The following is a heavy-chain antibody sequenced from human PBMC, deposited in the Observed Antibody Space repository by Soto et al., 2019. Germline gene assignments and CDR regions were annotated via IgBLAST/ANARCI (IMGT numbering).Heavy chain of an antibody. CDR3: AILGGTYYAFDF. CDR1: GFTINSHA. V-gene: IGHV3-23*01. J-gene: IGHJ3*01. CDR2: IGSRGRDT. Sequence: GGSLRLSCAVSGFTINSHAMGWVRQAPGKGLEWVSAIGSRGRDTYYADSVKGRFTISRDNSKNTVSLQMNSLRAEDTAVYYCAILGGTYYAFDFWAQGTLVTVSS. D-gene: IGHD1-26*01.